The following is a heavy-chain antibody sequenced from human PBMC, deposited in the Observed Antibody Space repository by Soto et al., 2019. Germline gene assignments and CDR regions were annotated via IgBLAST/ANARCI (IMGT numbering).Heavy chain of an antibody. CDR1: GGSINRGGYF. V-gene: IGHV4-30-4*01. Sequence: QVQLQESGPGLVKPSQTLSLTCTVSGGSINRGGYFWSWIRQTPGKGLEWIGHIYNSGTTYTNPSLNSRATTSGDTSPNQFSLNLKSVTAADTAVYYCARGPSADKVDYWGQGTLVTVSS. CDR3: ARGPSADKVDY. J-gene: IGHJ4*02. D-gene: IGHD3-3*01. CDR2: IYNSGTT.